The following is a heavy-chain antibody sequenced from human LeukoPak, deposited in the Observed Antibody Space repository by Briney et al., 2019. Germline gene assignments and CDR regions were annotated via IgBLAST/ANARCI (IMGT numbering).Heavy chain of an antibody. CDR2: IYYSGST. CDR1: GGSISGYY. J-gene: IGHJ3*02. Sequence: PSETLSLTCTVSGGSISGYYWSWIRQPPGKGLEWIGYIYYSGSTNYNPSLKSRVTISVDTSKNQFSLKLSSVTAADTAVYYCAREGYCSGGSCYSNDAFDIWGQGTMVTVS. V-gene: IGHV4-59*01. D-gene: IGHD2-15*01. CDR3: AREGYCSGGSCYSNDAFDI.